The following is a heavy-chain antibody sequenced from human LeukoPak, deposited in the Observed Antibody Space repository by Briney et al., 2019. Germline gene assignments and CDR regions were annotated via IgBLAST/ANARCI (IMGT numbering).Heavy chain of an antibody. V-gene: IGHV3-9*01. D-gene: IGHD3-16*01. Sequence: PGRSLRLSCAASGFTFDDYAMHWVRQAPGKGLEWVSGISWNSGSIGYADSVKGRFTISRDNAKNSLYLQMNSLRAEDTALYYSAKGGTYYYYYYMDVWGKGTTVTVSS. CDR2: ISWNSGSI. J-gene: IGHJ6*03. CDR3: AKGGTYYYYYYMDV. CDR1: GFTFDDYA.